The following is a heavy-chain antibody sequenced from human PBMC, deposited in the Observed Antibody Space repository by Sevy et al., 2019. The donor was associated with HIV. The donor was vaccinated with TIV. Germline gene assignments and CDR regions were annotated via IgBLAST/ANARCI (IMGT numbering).Heavy chain of an antibody. CDR3: ARDMSYGDSNWFDP. Sequence: GGSLRLSCAASGFTFSSYSMNWVRQAPGKGLEWVSSISSSSSYIYYADSVKGRFTISRDNAKNSLYLQMNSLRAEDTAVYYCARDMSYGDSNWFDPWGQEPWSPSPQ. J-gene: IGHJ5*02. V-gene: IGHV3-21*01. D-gene: IGHD4-17*01. CDR1: GFTFSSYS. CDR2: ISSSSSYI.